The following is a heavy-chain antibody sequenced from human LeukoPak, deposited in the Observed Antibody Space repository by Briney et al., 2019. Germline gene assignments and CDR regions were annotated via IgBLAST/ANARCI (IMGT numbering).Heavy chain of an antibody. J-gene: IGHJ4*02. Sequence: GGSLRLSCAASGFTFSSYWMHWVRQAPGKGLVWVSHINSDGSSTSYADSVKGRFTISRDNAKNTLYLQMNSLRAEDTAVYYCARAESYDSSASFDYWGQGTLVTVSS. CDR2: INSDGSST. CDR1: GFTFSSYW. V-gene: IGHV3-74*01. D-gene: IGHD3-22*01. CDR3: ARAESYDSSASFDY.